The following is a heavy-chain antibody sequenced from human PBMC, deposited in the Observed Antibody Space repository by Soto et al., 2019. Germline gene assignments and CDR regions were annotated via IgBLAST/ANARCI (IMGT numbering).Heavy chain of an antibody. CDR2: IYYSGST. CDR1: GGSISSYY. J-gene: IGHJ4*02. V-gene: IGHV4-59*01. D-gene: IGHD6-13*01. CDR3: AREGIAAAGDFDY. Sequence: SETLSLTCTVSGGSISSYYWSWIRQPPGKGLEWIGYIYYSGSTNYNPSLKSRVTISVDTSKNQFSLKLSSVTAADTAVYYCAREGIAAAGDFDYSGQGTLVTVSS.